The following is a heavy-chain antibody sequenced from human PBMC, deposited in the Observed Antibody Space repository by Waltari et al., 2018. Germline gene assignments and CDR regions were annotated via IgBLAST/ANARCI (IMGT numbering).Heavy chain of an antibody. Sequence: SISSYYWSWIRQPAGKGLEWIGRIYTSGSTNYNPSLKSRVTMSVDTSKNQFSLKLSSVTAADTAVYYCARRITIFGVVIPPFDYWGQGTLVTVSS. D-gene: IGHD3-3*01. J-gene: IGHJ4*02. CDR1: SISSYY. CDR3: ARRITIFGVVIPPFDY. V-gene: IGHV4-4*07. CDR2: IYTSGST.